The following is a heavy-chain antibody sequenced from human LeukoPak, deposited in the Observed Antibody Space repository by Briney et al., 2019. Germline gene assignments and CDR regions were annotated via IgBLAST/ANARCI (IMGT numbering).Heavy chain of an antibody. Sequence: ASVKVSCKASGGTFSSYAISWVRQAPGQGLEWMGIINPSGGSTSYAQKFQGRVTMTRDTSTSTVYMELSSLRSEDTAVYYCARGKSIAAAGTNWGQGTLVTVS. CDR3: ARGKSIAAAGTN. J-gene: IGHJ4*02. V-gene: IGHV1-46*01. D-gene: IGHD6-13*01. CDR2: INPSGGST. CDR1: GGTFSSYA.